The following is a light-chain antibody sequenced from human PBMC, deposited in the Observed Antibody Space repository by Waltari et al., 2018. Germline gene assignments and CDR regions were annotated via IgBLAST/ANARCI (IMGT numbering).Light chain of an antibody. CDR3: QAWDSSTEV. CDR2: QDS. J-gene: IGLJ2*01. V-gene: IGLV3-1*01. Sequence: SYELTQPPSVSVSQGQTASITCPGDKLGDKYACWYQQKPGQSPVLVIYQDSKRPSGIPERFSGSNSGNTATLTISGTQAMDEADYYCQAWDSSTEVFGGGTKLTVL. CDR1: KLGDKY.